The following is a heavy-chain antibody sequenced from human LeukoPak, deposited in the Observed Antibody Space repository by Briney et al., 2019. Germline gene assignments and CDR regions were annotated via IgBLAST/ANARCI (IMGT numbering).Heavy chain of an antibody. J-gene: IGHJ3*02. CDR1: GFTFDDYG. CDR2: ITNSNGGST. V-gene: IGHV3-20*01. CDR3: VRCSRSSTCCYSAFDI. Sequence: GGSLRLSCEASGFTFDDYGMSWVRQAAGKGLEWVSAITNSNGGSTGYGDSVRGRFTISRDNAKNSLYLQMNSLRAEDTALYHCVRCSRSSTCCYSAFDIWGQGTMVTVSS. D-gene: IGHD2-2*02.